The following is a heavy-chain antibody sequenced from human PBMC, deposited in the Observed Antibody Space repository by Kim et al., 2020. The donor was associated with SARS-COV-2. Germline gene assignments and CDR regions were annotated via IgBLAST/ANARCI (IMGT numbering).Heavy chain of an antibody. J-gene: IGHJ5*02. CDR3: ARRQLRRMTIFGVVEKGNWLEP. CDR2: IYYSGST. D-gene: IGHD3-3*01. V-gene: IGHV4-39*01. Sequence: SETLSLTCTVSGGSISSSSYYWGWIRQPPGKGLEWIGSIYYSGSTYYNPSLKSRVTISVDTSKNQFSLKLSSVTAADTAVYYCARRQLRRMTIFGVVEKGNWLEPWRQGTLLTVSS. CDR1: GGSISSSSYY.